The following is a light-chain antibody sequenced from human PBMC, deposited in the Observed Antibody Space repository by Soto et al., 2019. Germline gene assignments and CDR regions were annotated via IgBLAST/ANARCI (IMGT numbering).Light chain of an antibody. J-gene: IGKJ2*01. V-gene: IGKV3D-15*01. CDR3: QQHNNWPYT. Sequence: MTQSPSSVSASVGDRVTITCRASQGIISWLAWYQQKPGQAPRLLVYDVSNRATGIPARFSGSGSGTEFTLTISSLQSEDFAVYYCQQHNNWPYTLGQGTKVAIK. CDR1: QGIISW. CDR2: DVS.